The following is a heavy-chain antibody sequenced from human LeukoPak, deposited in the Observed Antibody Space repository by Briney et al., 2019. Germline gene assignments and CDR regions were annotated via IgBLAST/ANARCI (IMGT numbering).Heavy chain of an antibody. J-gene: IGHJ6*02. Sequence: GGSLRLSCAASGFTFDDYAMHWVRQAPGKGLEWVSGISWNSGSIGYADSVKGRFTVSRDNAKNSLYLQMNSLRAEDTALCYCAKDRGSAGDYGMDVWGQGTTVTVSS. V-gene: IGHV3-9*01. CDR1: GFTFDDYA. CDR3: AKDRGSAGDYGMDV. CDR2: ISWNSGSI. D-gene: IGHD2-15*01.